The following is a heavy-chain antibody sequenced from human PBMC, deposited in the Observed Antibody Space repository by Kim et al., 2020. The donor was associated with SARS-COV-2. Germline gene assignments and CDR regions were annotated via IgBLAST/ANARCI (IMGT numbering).Heavy chain of an antibody. CDR2: INAGNGNT. J-gene: IGHJ6*02. V-gene: IGHV1-3*01. D-gene: IGHD3-10*01. CDR3: ARWWSEDGSGSYPSGYYYYYGMDV. Sequence: ASVKVSCKASGYTFTSYAMHWVRQAPGQRLEWMGWINAGNGNTKYSQKFQGRVTITRDTSASTAYMELSSLRSEDTAVYYCARWWSEDGSGSYPSGYYYYYGMDVWGQGTTVTVSS. CDR1: GYTFTSYA.